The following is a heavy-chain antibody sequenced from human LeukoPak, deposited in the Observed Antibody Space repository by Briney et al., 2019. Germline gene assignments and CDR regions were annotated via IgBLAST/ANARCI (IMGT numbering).Heavy chain of an antibody. D-gene: IGHD2-2*01. V-gene: IGHV6-1*01. CDR3: ARATYCSSSSCYSYYFDY. CDR2: TYYKSKWYN. J-gene: IGHJ4*02. Sequence: SQTLPLTCAISGDSVSSNSAAWNWIRQSPSRGLEWLGRTYYKSKWYNEYAASVKSRIAINPDTSKNQFSLQLNSVTPEDTAVYYCARATYCSSSSCYSYYFDYWGQGTLVTVSS. CDR1: GDSVSSNSAA.